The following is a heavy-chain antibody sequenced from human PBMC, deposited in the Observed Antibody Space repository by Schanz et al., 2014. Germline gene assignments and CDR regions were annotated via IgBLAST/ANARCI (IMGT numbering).Heavy chain of an antibody. J-gene: IGHJ2*01. CDR1: GFTFSDFY. Sequence: QVQLVESGGGLVKPGGSLRLSCAASGFTFSDFYMSWIRQAPGKGLEWVSYLSSSGKTIYSADSVQGRFTISRDNAKNSLYLQVNSLRAEDTAVYYCARLGKSNWGEGDYWYFDLWGRGTLVTVFS. V-gene: IGHV3-11*01. CDR3: ARLGKSNWGEGDYWYFDL. D-gene: IGHD7-27*01. CDR2: LSSSGKTI.